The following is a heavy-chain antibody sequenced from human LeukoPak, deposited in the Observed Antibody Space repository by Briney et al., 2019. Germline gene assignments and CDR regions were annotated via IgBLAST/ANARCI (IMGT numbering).Heavy chain of an antibody. D-gene: IGHD7-27*01. Sequence: GGSLRLSCAVSGLTFSSYGMHWVRQAPGKGLEWVAFIHYDGSKIYYADSVKGRFTISRDTSKNTLYLQINSLRVEDTAVYYCAKDLNWGGRWGQGTLVTVSS. V-gene: IGHV3-30*02. J-gene: IGHJ4*02. CDR3: AKDLNWGGR. CDR1: GLTFSSYG. CDR2: IHYDGSKI.